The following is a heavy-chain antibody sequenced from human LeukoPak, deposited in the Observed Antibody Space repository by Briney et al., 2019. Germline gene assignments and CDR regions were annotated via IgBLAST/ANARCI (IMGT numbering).Heavy chain of an antibody. CDR1: GFTLNDFK. J-gene: IGHJ4*02. CDR3: ATKVPGTSHFSS. CDR2: VSGSGSEI. Sequence: GGSLRLSCDASGFTLNDFKVKGVRQAPGKGLEWVSYVSGSGSEIHYGDSVKGRFTISRDNAKSSLYLQMNNLRAEDTAVYYCATKVPGTSHFSSWGQGTLVTVSS. V-gene: IGHV3-48*03. D-gene: IGHD6-19*01.